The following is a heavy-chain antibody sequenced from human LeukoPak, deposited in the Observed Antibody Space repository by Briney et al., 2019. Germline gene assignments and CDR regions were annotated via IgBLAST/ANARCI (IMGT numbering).Heavy chain of an antibody. V-gene: IGHV1-2*02. CDR3: ARSAYYGSGSYPRTYYYYYMDV. Sequence: ASVKVSCKASGYTFTGYYMHWVRQAPGQGLEWMGWINPNSGGTNYAQKFQGRVTMTRDTSISTAYMELSRLRSDDTAVYYCARSAYYGSGSYPRTYYYYYMDVWGKGTTVTVSS. J-gene: IGHJ6*03. CDR2: INPNSGGT. CDR1: GYTFTGYY. D-gene: IGHD3-10*01.